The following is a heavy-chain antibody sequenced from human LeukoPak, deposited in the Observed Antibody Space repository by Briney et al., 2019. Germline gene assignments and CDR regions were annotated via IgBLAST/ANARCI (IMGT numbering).Heavy chain of an antibody. J-gene: IGHJ4*02. Sequence: GGSLRLSCAASGFTFSSYNMNWVRQAPGKGLEWVSSISGSSYYIYYADSVKGRFTISRDNAKNSLYLDMNSLRAEDTAVYYCARGHTAVTRHFDFWGQGTLVTVSS. D-gene: IGHD4-17*01. V-gene: IGHV3-21*01. CDR1: GFTFSSYN. CDR3: ARGHTAVTRHFDF. CDR2: ISGSSYYI.